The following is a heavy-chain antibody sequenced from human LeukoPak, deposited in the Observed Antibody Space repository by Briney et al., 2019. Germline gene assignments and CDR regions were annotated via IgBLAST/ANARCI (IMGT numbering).Heavy chain of an antibody. V-gene: IGHV1-24*01. CDR2: FDPEDGET. Sequence: ASVKVSCKVSGYTLTELSMHWVRQAPGKGLEWMGGFDPEDGETIYAQKFQGRVTMTEDTSTDTAYMELSSLRSEDTAAYYCATSIVGAHNKDYWGQGTLVTVSS. D-gene: IGHD1-26*01. CDR3: ATSIVGAHNKDY. J-gene: IGHJ4*02. CDR1: GYTLTELS.